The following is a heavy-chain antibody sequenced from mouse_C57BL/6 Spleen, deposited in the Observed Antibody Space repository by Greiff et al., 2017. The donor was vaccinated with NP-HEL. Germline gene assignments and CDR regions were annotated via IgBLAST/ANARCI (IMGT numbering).Heavy chain of an antibody. CDR1: GFTFSSYA. D-gene: IGHD1-1*01. CDR3: TRDFYYYGSSPYAMDY. CDR2: ISSGGDYI. J-gene: IGHJ4*01. Sequence: EVHLVESGEGLVKPGGSLKLSCAASGFTFSSYAMSWVRQTPEKRLEWVAYISSGGDYIYYADTVKGRFTISRDNARNTLYLQMSSLKSEDTAMYYCTRDFYYYGSSPYAMDYWGQGTSVTVSS. V-gene: IGHV5-9-1*02.